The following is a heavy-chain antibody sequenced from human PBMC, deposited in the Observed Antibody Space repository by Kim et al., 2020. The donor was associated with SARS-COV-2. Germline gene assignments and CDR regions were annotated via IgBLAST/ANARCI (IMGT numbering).Heavy chain of an antibody. V-gene: IGHV3-15*01. CDR3: MARIVADGTKADY. CDR2: IRAKIEGGTI. J-gene: IGHJ4*02. CDR1: GFTSTNAY. Sequence: GGSLRLSCATSGFTSTNAYMNWVRQAPGKGLEWVGQIRAKIEGGTINYAAPVKGRFTVSRDESENTLYLQMNTLKTEDTALYYCMARIVADGTKADYWGQGDLVSVSS. D-gene: IGHD6-13*01.